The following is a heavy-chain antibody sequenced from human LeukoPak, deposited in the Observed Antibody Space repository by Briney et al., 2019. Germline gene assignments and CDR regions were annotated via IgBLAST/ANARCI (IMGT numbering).Heavy chain of an antibody. D-gene: IGHD1-1*01. Sequence: SETLSLTCTVSGGSISSYYWSWIRQPPGKGLEWIGYIYYSGSTNYNPSLKSRVTISVDTSKNQFSLKLSSVIAADTAVYYCARQTGTTGTEKGYGMDVWGQGTTVTVSS. CDR2: IYYSGST. CDR3: ARQTGTTGTEKGYGMDV. J-gene: IGHJ6*02. CDR1: GGSISSYY. V-gene: IGHV4-59*08.